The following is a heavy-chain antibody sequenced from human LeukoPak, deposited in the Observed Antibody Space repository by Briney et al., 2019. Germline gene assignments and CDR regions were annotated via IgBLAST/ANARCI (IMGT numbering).Heavy chain of an antibody. D-gene: IGHD3-22*01. J-gene: IGHJ4*02. V-gene: IGHV1-2*02. CDR2: INPNSGGT. CDR1: GYTFTSYG. Sequence: ASVKVSCRASGYTFTSYGISWVRQAPGQGLEWMGWINPNSGGTNYAQKFQGRVTMTRDTSISTAYMELSRLRSDDTAVYYCARDLGHYYDSSGYYYDYWGQGTLVTVSS. CDR3: ARDLGHYYDSSGYYYDY.